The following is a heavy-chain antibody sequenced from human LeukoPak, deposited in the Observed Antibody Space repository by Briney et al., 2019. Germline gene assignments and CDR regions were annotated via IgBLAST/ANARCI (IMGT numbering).Heavy chain of an antibody. CDR1: GDSISSGDHY. CDR3: ARLEAVATYFDY. J-gene: IGHJ4*02. V-gene: IGHV4-30-4*01. CDR2: IYYLGTT. D-gene: IGHD5-12*01. Sequence: PSETLSLTCIVSGDSISSGDHYWSWIRQSSARRLEWLGHIYYLGTTYYNPSLKSRLTLSVDTSKNQFSLHLSSVTDADTAVYYCARLEAVATYFDYWGQGTLVTVSS.